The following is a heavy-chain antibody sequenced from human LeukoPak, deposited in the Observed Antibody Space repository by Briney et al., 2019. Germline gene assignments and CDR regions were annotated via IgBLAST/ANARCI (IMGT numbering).Heavy chain of an antibody. V-gene: IGHV3-33*01. Sequence: GGSLRLSCAASGFTFSSYGMHWVRQAPGKGLEWVAVIWYDGSNKYYADSVKGRFTISRDNSKNTLYLQMNSLRAEDTAVYYCAREDHYGSGFDYWGQGTLVTVSS. CDR2: IWYDGSNK. J-gene: IGHJ4*02. CDR1: GFTFSSYG. CDR3: AREDHYGSGFDY. D-gene: IGHD3-10*01.